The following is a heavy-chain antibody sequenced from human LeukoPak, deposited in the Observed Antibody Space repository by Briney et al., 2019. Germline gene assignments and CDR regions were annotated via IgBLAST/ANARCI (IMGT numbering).Heavy chain of an antibody. CDR2: INPNSGGT. V-gene: IGHV1-2*02. Sequence: ASVKVSCKASGYTFTGYYMHWVRQAPGQGLEWMGWINPNSGGTNYAQKFRGRVTMTRDTSISTAYMELSGLRSDDTAVYYCARDLRRAAAGTGGGKGYWGQGTLVTVSS. CDR1: GYTFTGYY. CDR3: ARDLRRAAAGTGGGKGY. J-gene: IGHJ4*02. D-gene: IGHD6-13*01.